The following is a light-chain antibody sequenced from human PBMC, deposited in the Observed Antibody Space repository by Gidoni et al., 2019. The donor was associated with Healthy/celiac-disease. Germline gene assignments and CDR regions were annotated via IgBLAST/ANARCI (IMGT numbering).Light chain of an antibody. CDR1: QTVTNRH. J-gene: IGKJ1*01. CDR2: GAS. V-gene: IGKV3-20*01. CDR3: QHYGSSSEP. Sequence: EIVLTQSPGTLSLSPGERATLSCSASQTVTNRHLAWYPSKPGQAPGLLLYGASTRATGIPDRCSGSGSGTDFALTISRLESEYFSVYYCQHYGSSSEPFGQXTKVEIK.